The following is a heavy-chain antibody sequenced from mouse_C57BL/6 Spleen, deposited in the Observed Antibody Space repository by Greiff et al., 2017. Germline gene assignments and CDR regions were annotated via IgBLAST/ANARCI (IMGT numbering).Heavy chain of an antibody. J-gene: IGHJ3*01. D-gene: IGHD2-1*01. CDR3: TRDGGNYESY. CDR1: GFTFSSYA. V-gene: IGHV5-9-1*02. Sequence: EVKLMESGEGLVKPGGSLKLSCAASGFTFSSYAMSWVRQTPEKRLEWVAYISSGGDYIYYADTVKGRFTISRDNARNTLYLQMSSLKSEDTAMYDCTRDGGNYESYWGQGTLVTVSA. CDR2: ISSGGDYI.